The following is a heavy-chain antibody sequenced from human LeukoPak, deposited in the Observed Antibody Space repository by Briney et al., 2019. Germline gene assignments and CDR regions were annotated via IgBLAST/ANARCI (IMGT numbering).Heavy chain of an antibody. CDR2: IYSGGST. CDR1: GFTVSSNY. V-gene: IGHV3-66*01. CDR3: ASGRRDGYLDY. J-gene: IGHJ4*02. Sequence: GGSLRLSCAASGFTVSSNYVSWVRQAPGKGLEWVSVIYSGGSTFYTDSVKGLFTSSRDNSKNTVYLQMNSLRAEDTAVYYCASGRRDGYLDYWGQGTLVTVSS. D-gene: IGHD5-24*01.